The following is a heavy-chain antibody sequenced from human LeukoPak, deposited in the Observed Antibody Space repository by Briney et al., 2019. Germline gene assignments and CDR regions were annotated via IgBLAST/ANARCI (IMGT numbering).Heavy chain of an antibody. CDR2: ISYDGSIK. CDR1: GFTFRSYA. J-gene: IGHJ4*02. D-gene: IGHD2/OR15-2a*01. V-gene: IGHV3-30-3*01. Sequence: PGGSLRLSCAASGFTFRSYAIHGVRQAPGKGLEGVAFISYDGSIKYYADSVKGRFTISRDNSKNTLSLQMNSLRGEDTAVYYCARDRSAKYSTDYWGQGPLVTVSS. CDR3: ARDRSAKYSTDY.